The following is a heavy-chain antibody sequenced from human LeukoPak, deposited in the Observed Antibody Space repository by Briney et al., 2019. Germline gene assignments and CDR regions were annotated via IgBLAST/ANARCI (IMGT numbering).Heavy chain of an antibody. CDR1: GGSISSSNW. J-gene: IGHJ4*02. CDR2: VYHSGDT. V-gene: IGHV4-4*02. D-gene: IGHD5-24*01. Sequence: SGTLSLTCAVSGGSISSSNWWSWVRQPPGKGREWVGEVYHSGDTNYNPSLKSRVTLSLDQSRNQFSLNLTSVTAADTAVYYCAREEMPGKFDFWGQGTLVTVSS. CDR3: AREEMPGKFDF.